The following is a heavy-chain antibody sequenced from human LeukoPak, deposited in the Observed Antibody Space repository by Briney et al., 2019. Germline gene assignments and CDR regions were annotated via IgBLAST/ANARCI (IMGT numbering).Heavy chain of an antibody. J-gene: IGHJ6*02. V-gene: IGHV4-30-2*01. CDR1: GGSISSGGYS. CDR2: IYHSGST. CDR3: ASRYYDFSYGMDV. Sequence: PSEILSLTCAVSGGSISSGGYSWSWIRQPPGKGLEWIGYIYHSGSTYYNPSLKSRVTISVDRSKNQFSLKLSSVTAADTAVYYCASRYYDFSYGMDVWGQGTTVTVSS. D-gene: IGHD3-3*01.